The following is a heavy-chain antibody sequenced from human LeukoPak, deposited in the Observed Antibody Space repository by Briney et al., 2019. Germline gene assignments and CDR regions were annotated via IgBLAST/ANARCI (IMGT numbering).Heavy chain of an antibody. D-gene: IGHD3-22*01. Sequence: ASVKVSCKASGYMFTGYYIHWVRQAPGQGLEWMGWINPNSGDTHFAQKFQGRVTMTRDTSITTAYMDLSSLRPDDTAVYYCARGSGLSLDSSGSLGSHWGQGTLVTVSS. CDR2: INPNSGDT. J-gene: IGHJ4*02. V-gene: IGHV1-2*02. CDR1: GYMFTGYY. CDR3: ARGSGLSLDSSGSLGSH.